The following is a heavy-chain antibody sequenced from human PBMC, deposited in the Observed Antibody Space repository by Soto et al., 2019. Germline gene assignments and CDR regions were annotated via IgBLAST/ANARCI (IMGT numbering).Heavy chain of an antibody. Sequence: PSETLSLTCTVSGGSISSSSYYWGWIRQPPGKGLEWIGYIYYSGSTYYNPSLKSRVTISVDTSKNQFSLKLSSVTAADTAVYYCARVFGYGDYSIFDYWGQGTLVTVSS. CDR2: IYYSGST. CDR3: ARVFGYGDYSIFDY. V-gene: IGHV4-31*03. D-gene: IGHD4-17*01. CDR1: GGSISSSSYY. J-gene: IGHJ4*02.